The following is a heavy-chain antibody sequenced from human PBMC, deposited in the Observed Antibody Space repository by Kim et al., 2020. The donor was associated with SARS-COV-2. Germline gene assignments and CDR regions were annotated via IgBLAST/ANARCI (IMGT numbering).Heavy chain of an antibody. Sequence: GGSLRLSCAASGFTFSISWMTWVRQAPGKGLEWVANIKHDGSEKYYVDSLKGRFIISRDNARNSLFLQMNTLRAEDTAVYFCARGSRTPWFDPWGQGTLVTVSS. CDR3: ARGSRTPWFDP. CDR2: IKHDGSEK. D-gene: IGHD2-15*01. CDR1: GFTFSISW. J-gene: IGHJ5*02. V-gene: IGHV3-7*03.